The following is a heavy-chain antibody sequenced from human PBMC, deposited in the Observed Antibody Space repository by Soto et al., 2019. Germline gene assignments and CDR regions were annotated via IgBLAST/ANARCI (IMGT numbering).Heavy chain of an antibody. V-gene: IGHV5-51*01. CDR2: IYPGDSDT. D-gene: IGHD1-1*01. CDR1: GYSFTSYW. J-gene: IGHJ6*02. Sequence: GESLKISCKGSGYSFTSYWIGWVRQMPGKGLEWMGIIYPGDSDTRYSPSFQGQVTTSADKSISTAYLQWSSLKASDTAMYYCASNSEAGKYYYGMDVWGQVSTVTVSS. CDR3: ASNSEAGKYYYGMDV.